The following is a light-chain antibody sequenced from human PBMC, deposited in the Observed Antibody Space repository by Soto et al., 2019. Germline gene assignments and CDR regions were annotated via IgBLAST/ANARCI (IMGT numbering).Light chain of an antibody. CDR3: QSFDTSLSGFVV. CDR1: SSNVGAGYD. CDR2: DNN. V-gene: IGLV1-40*01. J-gene: IGLJ2*01. Sequence: QSVLTQPASMSGAPGQRVTISCTGSSSNVGAGYDVHWYQQHPGTAPKLLIFDNNNRPAGVPDRFSGSESDTSASLAITGRQAEDEVDYYCQSFDTSLSGFVVFGGGTKLTVL.